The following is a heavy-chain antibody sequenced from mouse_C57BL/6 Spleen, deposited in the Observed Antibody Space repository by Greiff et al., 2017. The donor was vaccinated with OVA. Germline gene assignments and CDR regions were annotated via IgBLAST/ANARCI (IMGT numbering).Heavy chain of an antibody. V-gene: IGHV1-55*01. CDR2: IYPGSGST. CDR3: ARHWAGYDY. Sequence: VQLQQSGAALVKPGASVKMSCKASGYTFTSYWITWVKQRPGQGLEWIGDIYPGSGSTNYNEKFKSKATLTVDTSSSTAYMQLISLTSEDSAVYYWARHWAGYDYWGQGTTLTVSS. CDR1: GYTFTSYW. J-gene: IGHJ2*01. D-gene: IGHD4-1*01.